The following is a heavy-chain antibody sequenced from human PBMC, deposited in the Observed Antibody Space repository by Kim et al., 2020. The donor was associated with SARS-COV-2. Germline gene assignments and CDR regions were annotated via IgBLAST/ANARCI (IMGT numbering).Heavy chain of an antibody. D-gene: IGHD3-10*01. V-gene: IGHV1-69*13. CDR1: GGTFSSYA. J-gene: IGHJ6*02. CDR3: ARESRILLWFGELLPTKSYGMDV. CDR2: IIPIFGTA. Sequence: SVKVSCKASGGTFSSYAISWVRQAPGQGLEWMGGIIPIFGTANYAQKFQGRVTITADESTSTAYMELSSLRSEDTAVYYCARESRILLWFGELLPTKSYGMDVWGQGTTVTVSS.